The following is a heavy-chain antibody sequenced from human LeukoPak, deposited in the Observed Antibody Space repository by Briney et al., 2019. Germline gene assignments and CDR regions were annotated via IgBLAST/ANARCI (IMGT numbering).Heavy chain of an antibody. CDR2: IYYTGRT. J-gene: IGHJ3*02. CDR1: GGSISSYY. V-gene: IGHV4-59*01. CDR3: ARGLRFLEWSHDAFDI. Sequence: SETLSLTCTVSGGSISSYYWSWIRQPPGKGLEWIGYIYYTGRTNYRPSLKSRVTMSIDTSNQFSLKLSSATAADTALYYCARGLRFLEWSHDAFDIWGQGTTVTVSS. D-gene: IGHD3-3*01.